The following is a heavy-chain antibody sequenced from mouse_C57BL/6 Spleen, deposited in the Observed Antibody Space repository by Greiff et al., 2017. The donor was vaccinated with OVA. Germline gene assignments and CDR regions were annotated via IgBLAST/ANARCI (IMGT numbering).Heavy chain of an antibody. CDR2: ISSGSSNI. Sequence: EVKLVESGGGLVKPGGSLKLSCAASGFTFSDYGMHWVRQAPEKGLEWVAYISSGSSNIYYADTVKGRFTISRDNAKNTLFLQMTSLRSVNTAMYYCAREGYYGSSDWGQGTTLTVSS. J-gene: IGHJ2*01. CDR3: AREGYYGSSD. D-gene: IGHD1-1*01. CDR1: GFTFSDYG. V-gene: IGHV5-17*01.